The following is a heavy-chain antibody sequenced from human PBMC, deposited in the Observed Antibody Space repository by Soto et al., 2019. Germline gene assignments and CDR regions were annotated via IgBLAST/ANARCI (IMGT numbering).Heavy chain of an antibody. CDR1: GFPFANFL. J-gene: IGHJ1*01. Sequence: EVYLVESGGGLVEPGRSLRLSCTGSGFPFANFLMSWFRQAPGKGLEWVGFIRSQPYGGTTQYDVSVRGRFTISRDDSKGIDYLQMNSLKSEDSGVYYCIGSFPFWGQGTLVTVSS. D-gene: IGHD3-10*01. CDR3: IGSFPF. V-gene: IGHV3-49*03. CDR2: IRSQPYGGTT.